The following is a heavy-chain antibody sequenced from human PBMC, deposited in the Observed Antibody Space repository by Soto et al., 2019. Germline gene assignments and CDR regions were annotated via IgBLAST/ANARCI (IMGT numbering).Heavy chain of an antibody. CDR1: GGSISSYY. CDR3: ARDNGVAGTRSICWFDP. J-gene: IGHJ5*02. D-gene: IGHD1-7*01. CDR2: IYTSGST. V-gene: IGHV4-4*07. Sequence: PSETLSLTCTVSGGSISSYYWSWIRQPAGKGLEWIGRIYTSGSTNYNPSLKSRVTMSVDTSKNQFSLTLSSVTAADTAVYYCARDNGVAGTRSICWFDPWGQGTLVTVSS.